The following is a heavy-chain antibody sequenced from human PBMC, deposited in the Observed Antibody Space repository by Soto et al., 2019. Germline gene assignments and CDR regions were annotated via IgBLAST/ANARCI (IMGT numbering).Heavy chain of an antibody. V-gene: IGHV5-51*01. CDR1: GYNFNTYW. CDR2: IYPGDSDT. D-gene: IGHD3-3*01. J-gene: IGHJ5*02. CDR3: ARGSYYDFWSGLNWFDP. Sequence: GESLKISCEGSGYNFNTYWIGWVRQMPGKGLEWMALIYPGDSDTRYSPSFEGQVTLSVDRSISTAYLQWSSLKASDTAMYYCARGSYYDFWSGLNWFDPWGQGTLVTVSS.